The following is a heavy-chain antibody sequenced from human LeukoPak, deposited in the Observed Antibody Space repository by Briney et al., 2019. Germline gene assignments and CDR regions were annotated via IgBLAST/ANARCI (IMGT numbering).Heavy chain of an antibody. CDR1: GFTLSSYG. J-gene: IGHJ5*02. V-gene: IGHV3-23*01. Sequence: PGGSLRLSCAASGFTLSSYGMNWVRQAPGKGLEWVSGISGSGGSTYYADSVKGRFTISRDNSKNTLYLQMNSLRAEDTAVYYCAKRPLYGDYCANWFDPWGQGTLVTVSS. CDR3: AKRPLYGDYCANWFDP. CDR2: ISGSGGST. D-gene: IGHD4-17*01.